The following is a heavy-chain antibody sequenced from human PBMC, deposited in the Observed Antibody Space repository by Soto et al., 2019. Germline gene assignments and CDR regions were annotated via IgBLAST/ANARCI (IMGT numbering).Heavy chain of an antibody. J-gene: IGHJ4*02. CDR1: GGTISSSNW. V-gene: IGHV4-4*02. CDR2: LYHSGST. Sequence: SETLSLTSAVSGGTISSSNWWSWVRQPPGTELEWIVGLYHSGSTNYNPSLKSRVTISVDKSKNQFSLKLSSVTAADTAVYYCARARSSMVRGVNTHFDYWGQGTLVTVS. D-gene: IGHD3-10*01. CDR3: ARARSSMVRGVNTHFDY.